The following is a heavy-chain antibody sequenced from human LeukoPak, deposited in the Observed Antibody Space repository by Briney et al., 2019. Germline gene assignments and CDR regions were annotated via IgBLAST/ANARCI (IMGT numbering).Heavy chain of an antibody. CDR1: GLTFRSYA. D-gene: IGHD2-15*01. V-gene: IGHV3-23*01. J-gene: IGHJ4*02. CDR2: ISGSGGST. Sequence: PGGSLRLSCAASGLTFRSYAMSWVRQPPGKGLEWVSAISGSGGSTYYADSAKGRFTISRDNSKNTLYLQMNSLRAEDTAVYYCAKVLVVVAASCFDYWGQGTLVTVSS. CDR3: AKVLVVVAASCFDY.